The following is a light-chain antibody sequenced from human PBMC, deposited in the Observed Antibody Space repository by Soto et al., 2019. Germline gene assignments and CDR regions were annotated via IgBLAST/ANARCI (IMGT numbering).Light chain of an antibody. Sequence: AIRMTQSPSSFSASTGDRVTITCRASQGISSYLAWYQQKHGKAPKLLIYAASTLQSGVPSRFSGSGSGTDFTLTISCLQSEDFATYFCQQYYSYPITVGQGKRLEIK. CDR3: QQYYSYPIT. V-gene: IGKV1-8*01. CDR2: AAS. CDR1: QGISSY. J-gene: IGKJ5*01.